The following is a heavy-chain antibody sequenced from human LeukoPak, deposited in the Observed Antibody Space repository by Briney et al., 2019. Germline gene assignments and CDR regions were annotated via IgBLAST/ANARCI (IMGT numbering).Heavy chain of an antibody. CDR1: GYTFTSYV. CDR2: INYNSGNT. J-gene: IGHJ3*02. CDR3: RRETAMVADDAFDI. D-gene: IGHD5-18*01. Sequence: SVKLSCTASGYTFTSYVINWVGQAPGQGLEWVGFINYNSGNTGYAQEFQGRVTITRSTSINTVYMEMSSLRAEDTAVYCCRRETAMVADDAFDIWGQGTMVTVSS. V-gene: IGHV1-8*01.